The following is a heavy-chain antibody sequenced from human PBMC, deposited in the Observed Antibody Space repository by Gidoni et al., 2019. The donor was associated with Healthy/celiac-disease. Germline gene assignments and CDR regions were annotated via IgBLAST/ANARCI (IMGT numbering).Heavy chain of an antibody. J-gene: IGHJ5*02. D-gene: IGHD2-2*01. Sequence: QVQLVQSGAEVKKPGASVKVSCKASGYTFTSYGISWVRQAPGQGLEWMGWISAYNGNTNNAQKLQGRGTMTTDTATSTAYMELRSLRSDDTAVYYCARGIVVVPDTVGWFDPWGQGTLVTVSS. V-gene: IGHV1-18*01. CDR3: ARGIVVVPDTVGWFDP. CDR2: ISAYNGNT. CDR1: GYTFTSYG.